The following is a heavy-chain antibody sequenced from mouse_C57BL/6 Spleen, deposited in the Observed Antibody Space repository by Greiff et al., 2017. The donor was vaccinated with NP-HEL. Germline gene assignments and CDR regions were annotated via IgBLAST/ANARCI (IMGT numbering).Heavy chain of an antibody. CDR3: AREGDGFAY. V-gene: IGHV1-59*01. Sequence: QVQLQQPGAELVRPGPSVKLSCKASGYTFTSSWMHWVQQRPGQGLEWIGVIAPSDSYTNYNQKFKGKATLTVDTSSSIAYMQLSSLTSEDSAVYYSAREGDGFAYWGKGTLVTVSA. J-gene: IGHJ3*01. CDR1: GYTFTSSW. CDR2: IAPSDSYT.